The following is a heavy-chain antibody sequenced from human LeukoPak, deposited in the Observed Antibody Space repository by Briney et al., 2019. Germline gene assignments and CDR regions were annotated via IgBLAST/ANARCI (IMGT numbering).Heavy chain of an antibody. V-gene: IGHV3-7*01. D-gene: IGHD1-26*01. CDR2: IKQDGSEK. CDR1: GFTFSSYW. CDR3: AKGKWELRADYFDY. J-gene: IGHJ4*02. Sequence: GGSLRLSCAASGFTFSSYWMSWVRQAPGKGLEWVANIKQDGSEKYYVDSVKGRFTISRDNSKNTLNLQMNSLRTEDTAVYYCAKGKWELRADYFDYWGQGTLVTVSS.